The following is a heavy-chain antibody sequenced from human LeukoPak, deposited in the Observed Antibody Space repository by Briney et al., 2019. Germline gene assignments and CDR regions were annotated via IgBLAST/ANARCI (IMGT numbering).Heavy chain of an antibody. V-gene: IGHV4-59*12. D-gene: IGHD6-19*01. CDR3: AREQAVAGIAEAFDI. CDR2: IFYTGST. J-gene: IGHJ3*02. CDR1: GGSISSYY. Sequence: SETLSLTCTVSGGSISSYYWSWIRQPPGKGLEWIGYIFYTGSTNYNPSLKSRVTISVDTSKNQFSLKLSSVTAADTAVYYCAREQAVAGIAEAFDIWGQGTMVTVSS.